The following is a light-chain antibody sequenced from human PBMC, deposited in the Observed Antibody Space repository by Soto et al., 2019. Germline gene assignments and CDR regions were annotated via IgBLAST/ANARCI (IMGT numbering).Light chain of an antibody. CDR1: QSISSW. Sequence: DIPMTQSPSTLSASLGDRVTISCRASQSISSWLAWYQQKPGKAPKLLIRKASTLESGVPSRFSGSGSGTEFTLTISSLQPDDFATYYCQQYNSYRTFGQGTKVEI. CDR2: KAS. CDR3: QQYNSYRT. J-gene: IGKJ1*01. V-gene: IGKV1-5*03.